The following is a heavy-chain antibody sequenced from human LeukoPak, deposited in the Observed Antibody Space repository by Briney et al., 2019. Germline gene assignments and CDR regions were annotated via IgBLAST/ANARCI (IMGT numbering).Heavy chain of an antibody. CDR2: MYHTGSG. Sequence: SETLSLTCTVSGVSVSSNYWSWIRQAPGKGLERIGYMYHTGSGNYNPSLKSRVTISVDTSKNQFSLDVNSVTVADSAVYYCARWALKSAFDLWGQGTTVTVAS. CDR3: ARWALKSAFDL. J-gene: IGHJ3*01. V-gene: IGHV4-59*02. CDR1: GVSVSSNY.